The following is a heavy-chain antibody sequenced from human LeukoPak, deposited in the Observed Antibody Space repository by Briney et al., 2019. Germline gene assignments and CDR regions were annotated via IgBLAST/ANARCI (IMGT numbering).Heavy chain of an antibody. CDR1: GFTFSAYY. V-gene: IGHV3-11*05. Sequence: GGSLRLSCAASGFTFSAYYMSWIRQAPGKGLEWVSYISSSSSYTNYADSVKGRFTISRDNAKNSLYLQMNSLRAEDTAVYYCARDSRTARSVWTMTDYWGQGTLVTVSS. D-gene: IGHD1-1*01. J-gene: IGHJ4*02. CDR3: ARDSRTARSVWTMTDY. CDR2: ISSSSSYT.